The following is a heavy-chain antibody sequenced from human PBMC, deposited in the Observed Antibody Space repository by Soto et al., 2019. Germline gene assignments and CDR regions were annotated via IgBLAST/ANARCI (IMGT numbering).Heavy chain of an antibody. D-gene: IGHD4-17*01. CDR3: ARRPRYGDEGHYGMDV. CDR1: GFTFSSHG. J-gene: IGHJ6*02. Sequence: GGSLRLSCAASGFTFSSHGMHWVRQAPGKGLEWVAIISYDGSTKYYADSVKGRFTLSRDNSKNTLYLQMNSLRAEDTAVYYCARRPRYGDEGHYGMDVWGQGTTVTVSS. CDR2: ISYDGSTK. V-gene: IGHV3-30*03.